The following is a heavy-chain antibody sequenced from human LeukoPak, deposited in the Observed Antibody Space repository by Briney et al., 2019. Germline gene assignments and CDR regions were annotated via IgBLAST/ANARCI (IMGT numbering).Heavy chain of an antibody. J-gene: IGHJ6*02. Sequence: TGGSLRLSCAASGFTVSSNYMSWVRQAPGKGLEWVSVIYSGGSTYYADSVKGRFTISRDNSKNTLYLQMNSLRAEDTAVYYCARDSYSYGSIYGMDVWGQGTTVTVSS. CDR1: GFTVSSNY. V-gene: IGHV3-53*01. D-gene: IGHD5-18*01. CDR3: ARDSYSYGSIYGMDV. CDR2: IYSGGST.